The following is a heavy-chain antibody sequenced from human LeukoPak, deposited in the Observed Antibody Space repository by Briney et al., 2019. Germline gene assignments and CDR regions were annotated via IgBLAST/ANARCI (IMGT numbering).Heavy chain of an antibody. D-gene: IGHD3-10*01. V-gene: IGHV4-59*01. Sequence: SETLSLTCTVSGGSISSYYWSWIRQPPGKLLEWIGYIYYSGSTNYNPSLKSRVTISVDTSKNQFSLKLSSVTAADTAVYYCARSRGMGFDYWGQGTLVTVSS. CDR3: ARSRGMGFDY. J-gene: IGHJ4*02. CDR2: IYYSGST. CDR1: GGSISSYY.